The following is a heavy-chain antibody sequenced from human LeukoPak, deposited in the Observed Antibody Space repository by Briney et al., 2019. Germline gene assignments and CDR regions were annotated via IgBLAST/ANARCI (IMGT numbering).Heavy chain of an antibody. J-gene: IGHJ5*02. CDR2: ITRGSNT. CDR1: GFTFSSYV. Sequence: PGGSLRLSCAASGFTFSSYVMSWVRQAPGKGLEWVSTITRGSNTYYADSVKGRFTISRDNAKNSLYLQMNSLRAEDTAVYYCARDSRGIAAAGTHRWFDPWGQGTLVTVSS. V-gene: IGHV3-69-1*02. D-gene: IGHD6-13*01. CDR3: ARDSRGIAAAGTHRWFDP.